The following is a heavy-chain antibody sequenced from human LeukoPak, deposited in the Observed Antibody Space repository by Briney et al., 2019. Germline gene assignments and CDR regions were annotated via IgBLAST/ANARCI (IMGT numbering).Heavy chain of an antibody. J-gene: IGHJ4*02. V-gene: IGHV4-39*07. Sequence: SETLSLTCTVSGGSISSSSYYWGWIRQPAGKGLEWIGRIYSSGSTNYNPSLKSRLTMSVDTSKNQFSLKLTSVTAADTAVYYCARGVSNLDYWGQGTLVTVSS. D-gene: IGHD3-10*01. CDR2: IYSSGST. CDR3: ARGVSNLDY. CDR1: GGSISSSSYY.